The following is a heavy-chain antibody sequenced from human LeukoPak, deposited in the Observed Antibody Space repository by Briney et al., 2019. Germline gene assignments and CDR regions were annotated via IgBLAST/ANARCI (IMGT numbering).Heavy chain of an antibody. Sequence: PSETLSLMCTVSGGSISTYYWSWIRQPPGKGLEWIGYIYYSGSTNYNPSLKSRVTISVDTSKNHFSLRLSSVTAADTAVYYCARVGMEIGWSLELWGRGTLVTVSS. D-gene: IGHD2-21*01. J-gene: IGHJ2*01. CDR2: IYYSGST. CDR3: ARVGMEIGWSLEL. V-gene: IGHV4-59*01. CDR1: GGSISTYY.